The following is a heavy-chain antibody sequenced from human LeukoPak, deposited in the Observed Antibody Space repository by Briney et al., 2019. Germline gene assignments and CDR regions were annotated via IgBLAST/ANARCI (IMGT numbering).Heavy chain of an antibody. CDR3: ARGIYNVDTSFDY. D-gene: IGHD5-18*01. CDR2: IKQDGSEK. V-gene: IGHV3-7*01. J-gene: IGHJ4*02. Sequence: GGSLRPSCAASGFTFSSDWMGCVRQAPGKGLEWVANIKQDGSEKYYVDSVKGRFTISRDNAKNSLYLQMNSLRAEDTAVYYCARGIYNVDTSFDYWGQGTLVTVS. CDR1: GFTFSSDW.